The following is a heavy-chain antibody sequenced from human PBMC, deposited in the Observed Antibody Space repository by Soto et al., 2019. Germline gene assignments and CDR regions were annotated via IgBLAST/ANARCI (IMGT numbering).Heavy chain of an antibody. Sequence: SETLSLTCTVSGGSISSYYWSWIRQPPGKGLEWIGYIYYSGSTNYNPSLKSRVTISVDTSKNQFSLKLSSVTAADTAVYYCATALREYSSSWYYFDYWGQGTLVTVSS. CDR3: ATALREYSSSWYYFDY. CDR2: IYYSGST. J-gene: IGHJ4*02. CDR1: GGSISSYY. D-gene: IGHD6-13*01. V-gene: IGHV4-59*08.